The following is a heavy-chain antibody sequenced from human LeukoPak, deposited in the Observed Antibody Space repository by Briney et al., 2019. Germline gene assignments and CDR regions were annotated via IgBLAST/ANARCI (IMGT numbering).Heavy chain of an antibody. J-gene: IGHJ3*02. CDR1: GGTFISYA. V-gene: IGHV1-69*13. Sequence: ASVKVSCKASGGTFISYATSWVRQAPGQGLEWMGGIIPIFGTANYAQKFQGRVTITADESTSTAYMELSSLRSEDTAVYYCESSLGAFDIWGQGTMVTVSS. CDR3: ESSLGAFDI. CDR2: IIPIFGTA. D-gene: IGHD3-16*01.